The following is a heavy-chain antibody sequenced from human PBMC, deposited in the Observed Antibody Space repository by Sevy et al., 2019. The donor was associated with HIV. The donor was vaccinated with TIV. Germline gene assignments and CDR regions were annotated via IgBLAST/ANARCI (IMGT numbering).Heavy chain of an antibody. CDR1: GVSLTGADYY. D-gene: IGHD6-6*01. CDR3: ARSENVGAAPFDY. J-gene: IGHJ4*02. Sequence: SETLSLTCSVTGVSLTGADYYWSWVRQAPGKGLEWIAYYFHSGPFYYSPTLKSRLSISVDTTQNQFSLKLTSVTAADSAVYYCARSENVGAAPFDYWGQGTPVTVSS. CDR2: YFHSGPF. V-gene: IGHV4-30-4*01.